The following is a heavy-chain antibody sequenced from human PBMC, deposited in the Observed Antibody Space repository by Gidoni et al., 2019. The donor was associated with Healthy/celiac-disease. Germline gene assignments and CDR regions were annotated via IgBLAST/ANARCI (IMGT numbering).Heavy chain of an antibody. D-gene: IGHD4-17*01. Sequence: QVQLQESGPGLVKPSATLSLTCTVSGGSISSYYWSWIRQPPGKGLEWIGYIYYSGSTNYNPSIKSRVTISVDTSKHQFSLKLSSVTAADTAVYYCARSPLLFPGYGGNRNWYFDLWGRGTLVTVSS. J-gene: IGHJ2*01. CDR2: IYYSGST. CDR1: GGSISSYY. CDR3: ARSPLLFPGYGGNRNWYFDL. V-gene: IGHV4-59*01.